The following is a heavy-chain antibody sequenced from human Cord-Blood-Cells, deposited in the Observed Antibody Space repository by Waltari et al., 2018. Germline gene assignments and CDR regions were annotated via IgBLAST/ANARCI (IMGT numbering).Heavy chain of an antibody. CDR3: AESITIFGVGGYYFDY. V-gene: IGHV4-38-2*02. D-gene: IGHD3-3*01. CDR1: GYSISSGYS. J-gene: IGHJ4*02. CDR2: IYHSGST. Sequence: QVQLQESGPGLVKPSETLSLTCTVPGYSISSGYSWGWIWQPPGKGLEWIGSIYHSGSTYYNPSLKSRVTISVDTSKNQFSLKLSSVTAADTAVYYCAESITIFGVGGYYFDYWGQGTLVTVSS.